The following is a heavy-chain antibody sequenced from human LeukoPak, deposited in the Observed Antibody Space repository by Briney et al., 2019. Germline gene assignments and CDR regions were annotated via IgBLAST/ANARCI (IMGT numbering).Heavy chain of an antibody. CDR3: AREGSYGSTTFDY. CDR1: GFTFSSYW. D-gene: IGHD5-18*01. CDR2: INSDGSST. V-gene: IGHV3-74*01. Sequence: PGGSLRLSCAASGFTFSSYWMHWVRQAPGKGPVWVSRINSDGSSTSYADSVKGRFTISRDNAKNTLYLQMNSLRAEDTAVYYCAREGSYGSTTFDYWGQGTLVTVSS. J-gene: IGHJ4*02.